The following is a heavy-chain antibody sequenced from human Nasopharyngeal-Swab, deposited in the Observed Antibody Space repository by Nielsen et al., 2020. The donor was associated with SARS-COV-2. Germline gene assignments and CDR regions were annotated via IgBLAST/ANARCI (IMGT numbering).Heavy chain of an antibody. CDR2: IWYDGSNK. J-gene: IGHJ6*02. CDR3: ARDPDQYYDFWSGPLDV. Sequence: GESLKISCAASGFTFSSYGMRWVRQAPGKGLEWVAVIWYDGSNKYYADSVKGRFTISRDNSKNTLYLQMNSLRAEDTAVYYCARDPDQYYDFWSGPLDVWGQGTTVTVSS. D-gene: IGHD3-3*01. CDR1: GFTFSSYG. V-gene: IGHV3-33*01.